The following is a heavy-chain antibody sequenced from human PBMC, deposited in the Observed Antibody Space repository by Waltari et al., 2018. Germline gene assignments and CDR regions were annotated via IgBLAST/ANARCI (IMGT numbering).Heavy chain of an antibody. Sequence: EVQVVQSGGGLVKPGGSLRLSCAVSGLTFRNAWMNWVRQAPGKGLEGVGRIKSKADGGTTDYAATVKGRFTISRDDSKNTMYLQMNSLQTEDTGVYYCTRVVSDYWGQGSLVTVSS. V-gene: IGHV3-15*01. CDR3: TRVVSDY. J-gene: IGHJ4*02. CDR2: IKSKADGGTT. CDR1: GLTFRNAW.